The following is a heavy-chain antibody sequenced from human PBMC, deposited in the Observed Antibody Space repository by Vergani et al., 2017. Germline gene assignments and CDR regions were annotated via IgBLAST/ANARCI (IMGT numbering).Heavy chain of an antibody. CDR1: GYTFTSYG. V-gene: IGHV1-18*04. Sequence: QVQLVQSGAEVKKPGASVKVSCKASGYTFTSYGISWVRQAPGQGLEWMGWISAYNCNTKYSQKFQGRVTITRDTSASTAYMELSSLRSEDTAVYYCARVGIAAAGIYYDYYYGMDVWGQGTTVTVSS. CDR2: ISAYNCNT. J-gene: IGHJ6*02. CDR3: ARVGIAAAGIYYDYYYGMDV. D-gene: IGHD6-13*01.